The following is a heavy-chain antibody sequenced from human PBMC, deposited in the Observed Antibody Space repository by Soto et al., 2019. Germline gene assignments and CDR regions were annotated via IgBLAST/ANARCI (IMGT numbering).Heavy chain of an antibody. V-gene: IGHV1-69*01. D-gene: IGHD2-2*01. J-gene: IGHJ6*02. CDR2: IIPISDTT. Sequence: QVQLVQSGAEVKKPGSSVKVSCKASGGTFSSYAISWVRQAPGQGLEWMGAIIPISDTTNYAQKFQGRVTITADESTSTAYMELSSLRSEDTAVYYCARSQGSSTSLEIYYYYYYGMDVWGQGTTVTVSS. CDR3: ARSQGSSTSLEIYYYYYYGMDV. CDR1: GGTFSSYA.